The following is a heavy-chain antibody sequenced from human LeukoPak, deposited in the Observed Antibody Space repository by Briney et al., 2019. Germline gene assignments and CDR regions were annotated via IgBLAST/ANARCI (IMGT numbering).Heavy chain of an antibody. CDR2: INPSGGST. Sequence: ASVKVSCKASGYTFTSYYMHWVRQAPGQGLEWMGIINPSGGSTSYAQKFQGSVTMTRDMSTSTVYMELSSLRSEDTAVYYCATSYYDFWSGSFDYWGQGTLVTVSS. CDR1: GYTFTSYY. D-gene: IGHD3-3*01. J-gene: IGHJ4*02. V-gene: IGHV1-46*01. CDR3: ATSYYDFWSGSFDY.